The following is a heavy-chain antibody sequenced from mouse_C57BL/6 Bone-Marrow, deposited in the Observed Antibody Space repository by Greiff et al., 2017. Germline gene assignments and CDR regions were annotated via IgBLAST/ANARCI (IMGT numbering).Heavy chain of an antibody. CDR1: GFSLTSYG. V-gene: IGHV2-2*01. Sequence: VQVVESGPGLVQPSQSLSITCTVSGFSLTSYGVHWVRQSPGKGLEWLGVIWSGGSTDYNAAFISRLSISKDNSKSQVFFKMNSLQADDTAIYYCARGTVYAMDYWGQGTSVTVSS. CDR3: ARGTVYAMDY. J-gene: IGHJ4*01. CDR2: IWSGGST. D-gene: IGHD1-1*01.